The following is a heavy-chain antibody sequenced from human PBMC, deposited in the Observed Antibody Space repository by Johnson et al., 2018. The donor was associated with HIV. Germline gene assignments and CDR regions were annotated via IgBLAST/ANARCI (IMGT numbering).Heavy chain of an antibody. CDR3: AKVGSGGSGWYDGAVDI. J-gene: IGHJ3*02. Sequence: EVQLVESGGGLVQPGGSLRLSCAVSGLTFSSYGMHWVRQAPGKGLEWVSLFSWDGSSAYYADSVKGRFTISRDKRKNSLYLQMNSLRAEDTAMYYCAKVGSGGSGWYDGAVDIWGQGTMVTVSS. CDR2: FSWDGSSA. V-gene: IGHV3-43D*03. D-gene: IGHD6-19*01. CDR1: GLTFSSYG.